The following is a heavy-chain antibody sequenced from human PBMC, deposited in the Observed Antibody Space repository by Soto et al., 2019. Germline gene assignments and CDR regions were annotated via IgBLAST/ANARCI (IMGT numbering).Heavy chain of an antibody. CDR2: ISYDGSNT. CDR3: AYEGGLSGSYYISSSYYFDY. J-gene: IGHJ4*02. CDR1: GFTFSSYG. D-gene: IGHD1-26*01. Sequence: QVQLVESGGGVVQPGRSLRLSCVASGFTFSSYGMHWVRQAPGKGLEWVAIISYDGSNTYYADSVKGRFTISRDNSKNTLYLQMNSLRAEDTSVYYCAYEGGLSGSYYISSSYYFDYWGQGTLVTVSS. V-gene: IGHV3-30*18.